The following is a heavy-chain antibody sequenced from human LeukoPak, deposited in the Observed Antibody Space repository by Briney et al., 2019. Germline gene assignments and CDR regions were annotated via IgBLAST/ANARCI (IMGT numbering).Heavy chain of an antibody. V-gene: IGHV3-23*01. D-gene: IGHD6-13*01. Sequence: GGTLRLSCAASRFTFSTYGMNWVRQTPGKGLEWVSAISGSGNRAYHADSVKGRFTISRDNSKNTLYLQMNSLRAEDTAVYYCAKAEVAEYYYYMDVWGKGTTVTVSS. CDR1: RFTFSTYG. J-gene: IGHJ6*03. CDR3: AKAEVAEYYYYMDV. CDR2: ISGSGNRA.